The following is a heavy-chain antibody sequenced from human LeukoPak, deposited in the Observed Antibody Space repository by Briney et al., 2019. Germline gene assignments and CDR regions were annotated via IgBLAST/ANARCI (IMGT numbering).Heavy chain of an antibody. J-gene: IGHJ3*02. Sequence: ASVKVSCKASGYTFTSYGISWVRQAPGQGLEWMGWISAYNGNTNYAQKLQGRVTMTTDTSTSTAYMELRSLRSDDTAVYYCARDHPTVTTCDDAFDIWGQGTMVTVSS. D-gene: IGHD4-17*01. V-gene: IGHV1-18*01. CDR1: GYTFTSYG. CDR3: ARDHPTVTTCDDAFDI. CDR2: ISAYNGNT.